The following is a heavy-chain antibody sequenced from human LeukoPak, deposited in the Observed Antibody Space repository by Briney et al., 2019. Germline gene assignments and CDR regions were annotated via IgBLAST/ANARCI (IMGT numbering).Heavy chain of an antibody. CDR2: ISSSSSYI. Sequence: GGSLRLSCAASGFTFSSYSMNWVRQAPGKGLEWVSSISSSSSYIYYADSVKGRFTISRDNAKNSLYLQMNSLRAEDTAVYYCARHALHNDNSDYYFAYWGQGTLVTVSS. V-gene: IGHV3-21*01. CDR3: ARHALHNDNSDYYFAY. J-gene: IGHJ4*02. D-gene: IGHD3-22*01. CDR1: GFTFSSYS.